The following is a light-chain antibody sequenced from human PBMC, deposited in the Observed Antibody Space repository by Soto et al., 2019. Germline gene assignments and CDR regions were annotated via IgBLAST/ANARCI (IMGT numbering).Light chain of an antibody. Sequence: EIVLTQSPATLSLSPGERATLSCGASQSISSYLAWYQQKPGLAPRLLIYDASSRATGIPDRFSGSGSGTDFTLTISRLEPEDFAEYYCQQYGGSLTFGPGTQVDIK. V-gene: IGKV3D-20*01. CDR2: DAS. CDR1: QSISSY. J-gene: IGKJ3*01. CDR3: QQYGGSLT.